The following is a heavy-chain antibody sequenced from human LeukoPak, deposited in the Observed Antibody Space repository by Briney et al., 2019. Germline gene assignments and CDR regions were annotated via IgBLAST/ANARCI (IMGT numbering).Heavy chain of an antibody. V-gene: IGHV4-61*02. J-gene: IGHJ5*02. Sequence: SETLSLTCTVSGNSISSGDNYWSWIRQPAGTGLEWIGRIYTSGSTYYNPPLKSRVTISVDTSKNQFSLKLSSVTAADTAVYYCAELYQSTPTHTGSPHLYNWFDPWGQGTLVTVSS. CDR3: AELYQSTPTHTGSPHLYNWFDP. D-gene: IGHD1-14*01. CDR2: IYTSGST. CDR1: GNSISSGDNY.